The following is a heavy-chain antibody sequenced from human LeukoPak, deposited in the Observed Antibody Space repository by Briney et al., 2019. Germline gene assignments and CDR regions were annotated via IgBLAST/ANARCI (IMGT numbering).Heavy chain of an antibody. CDR2: IYSGGST. V-gene: IGHV3-66*01. CDR1: GFTVSSNY. J-gene: IGHJ4*02. D-gene: IGHD5-24*01. CDR3: ARGGGGYPPDY. Sequence: GGSLRLSCAASGFTVSSNYMSWVRQAPGKGLEWVSVIYSGGSTYYADSVKGRFTTSRDNSKNTLYLQVNSLRAEDTAVYYCARGGGGYPPDYWGQGTLVTVSS.